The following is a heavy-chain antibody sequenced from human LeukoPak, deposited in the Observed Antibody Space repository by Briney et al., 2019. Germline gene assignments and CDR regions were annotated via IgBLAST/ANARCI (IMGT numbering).Heavy chain of an antibody. D-gene: IGHD3-9*01. Sequence: GGSLRLSCAASGFTFSSYAMSWVRQAPGKGLEWVSAISGSGGSTYYADSVKGRFTISRDNSKNTLYLQMNSLRAEDTAVYYCAKDLYYDILIGYYRGNDAFDIWGQGTMVTVSS. CDR1: GFTFSSYA. J-gene: IGHJ3*02. CDR2: ISGSGGST. CDR3: AKDLYYDILIGYYRGNDAFDI. V-gene: IGHV3-23*01.